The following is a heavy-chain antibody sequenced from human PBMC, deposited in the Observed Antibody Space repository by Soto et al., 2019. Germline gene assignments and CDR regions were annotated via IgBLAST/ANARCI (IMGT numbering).Heavy chain of an antibody. J-gene: IGHJ4*02. CDR1: GFTFSSYA. Sequence: EVQLLESGGGLVQPGGSLRLSCAASGFTFSSYAMSWVRQAPGKGLEWVSAISGSGGSTYYADSVKGRFTISRDNSKNTLYLQMNSLRAEDTAVYYCAKILRHFSGSYYNLVGYFDYWGQGTLVTVSS. CDR3: AKILRHFSGSYYNLVGYFDY. CDR2: ISGSGGST. V-gene: IGHV3-23*01. D-gene: IGHD3-10*01.